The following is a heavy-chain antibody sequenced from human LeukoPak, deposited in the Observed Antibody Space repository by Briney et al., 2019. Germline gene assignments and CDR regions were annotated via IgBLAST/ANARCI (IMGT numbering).Heavy chain of an antibody. Sequence: PSETLSLTCTVSGGSISSNSFYWGWIRQPPGKGLEWIGRIYASGSTNYNPSLKSRLTISIDTSKDQFSLRLSSVTAADTAVYYCARASLVVPAALLVWGQGSPVTVSS. V-gene: IGHV4-39*07. CDR2: IYASGST. CDR1: GGSISSNSFY. J-gene: IGHJ4*02. CDR3: ARASLVVPAALLV. D-gene: IGHD2-2*01.